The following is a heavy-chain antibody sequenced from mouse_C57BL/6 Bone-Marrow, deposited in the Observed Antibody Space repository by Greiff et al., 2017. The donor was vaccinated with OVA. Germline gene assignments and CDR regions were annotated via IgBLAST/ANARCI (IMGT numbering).Heavy chain of an antibody. CDR1: GFNIKNTY. CDR3: ARGNFGSSFYAMDY. J-gene: IGHJ4*01. Sequence: VQLQQSVAELVRPGASVKLSCTASGFNIKNTYMHWVKQRPEQGLEWIGRIDPATDNTKYAPKFQGKATMTAATSSNTAYLQLSSLSSEDTAVYCCARGNFGSSFYAMDYWGQGTSVTVSS. D-gene: IGHD1-1*01. CDR2: IDPATDNT. V-gene: IGHV14-3*01.